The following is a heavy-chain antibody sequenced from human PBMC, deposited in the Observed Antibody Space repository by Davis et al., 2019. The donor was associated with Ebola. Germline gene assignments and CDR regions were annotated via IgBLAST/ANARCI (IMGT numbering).Heavy chain of an antibody. J-gene: IGHJ4*02. CDR1: GLTFRSYS. D-gene: IGHD6-19*01. Sequence: PGGSLRLSCAASGLTFRSYSLNWVRQAPGKGLEWVSSISSSSSYIYYADSVKGRFTISRDNAKNSLYLQMNSLRAEDTAVYYCARDYVAGTFDYWGQGTLVTVSS. V-gene: IGHV3-21*01. CDR2: ISSSSSYI. CDR3: ARDYVAGTFDY.